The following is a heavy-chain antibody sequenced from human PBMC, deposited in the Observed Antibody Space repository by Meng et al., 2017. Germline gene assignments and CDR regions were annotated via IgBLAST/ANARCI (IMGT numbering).Heavy chain of an antibody. V-gene: IGHV1-2*06. Sequence: QVLRVQFGVGLKKPGASVGVSCKSFGYTFTAYDIHWVRQAPGQGLEWMGHIKPQRGDTLYAQKFQGRVSMTRDTSISTAYVELSGLTSDDTAIYYCVRDEDISAAGYLFGDYWGHGTLVTVSS. D-gene: IGHD6-13*01. CDR2: IKPQRGDT. J-gene: IGHJ4*01. CDR1: GYTFTAYD. CDR3: VRDEDISAAGYLFGDY.